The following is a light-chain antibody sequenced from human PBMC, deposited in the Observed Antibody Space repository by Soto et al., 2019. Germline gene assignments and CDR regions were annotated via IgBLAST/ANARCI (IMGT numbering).Light chain of an antibody. J-gene: IGKJ4*01. Sequence: EIVMTQSPATLSVSPGERATLSCRASQSVSSNLAWYQQKPGQAPRLLIYGASTRATGIPARFSGSGSGTECTLTISSLQSEDFAVYYCQQYNNWPFFGGGTKVEIK. CDR1: QSVSSN. CDR3: QQYNNWPF. V-gene: IGKV3-15*01. CDR2: GAS.